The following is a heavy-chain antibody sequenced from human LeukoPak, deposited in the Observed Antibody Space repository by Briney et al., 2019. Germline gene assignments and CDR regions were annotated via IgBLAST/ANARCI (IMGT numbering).Heavy chain of an antibody. Sequence: SETLSLTCTVSGGSISSYYWSWIRQPPGKGLEWIGYIYYSGSTNYNPSLKSRVTISVDTFKNQFSLKLSSVTAADTAVYYCAREKGGVRANYYYYGMDVWGQGTTVTVSS. CDR3: AREKGGVRANYYYYGMDV. CDR2: IYYSGST. CDR1: GGSISSYY. D-gene: IGHD2-8*02. V-gene: IGHV4-59*01. J-gene: IGHJ6*02.